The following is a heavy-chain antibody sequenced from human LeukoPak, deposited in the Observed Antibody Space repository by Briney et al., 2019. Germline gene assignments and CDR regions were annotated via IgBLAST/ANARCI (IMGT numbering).Heavy chain of an antibody. D-gene: IGHD6-13*01. Sequence: GGSLRLSCAASGFTFSSYSMNWVRQAPGKGLEWVSAISGSGGSTYYADSVKGRFTISRDNSKNTLYLQMNSLRAEDTAVYYCAKDRGVIAAAGNWFDPWGQGTLVTVSS. V-gene: IGHV3-23*01. CDR3: AKDRGVIAAAGNWFDP. CDR2: ISGSGGST. CDR1: GFTFSSYS. J-gene: IGHJ5*02.